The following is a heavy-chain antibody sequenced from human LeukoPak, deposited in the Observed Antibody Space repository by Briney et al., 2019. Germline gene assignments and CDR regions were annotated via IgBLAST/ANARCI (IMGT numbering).Heavy chain of an antibody. CDR3: AREKDVLLGGKSGSPNYYYGMDV. V-gene: IGHV3-30-3*01. Sequence: SCKASGGTFSSYAMHWVRQAPGKGLEWVAVISYDGSNKYYADSVKGRFTISRDNSKNTLYLQMNSLRAEDTAVYYCAREKDVLLGGKSGSPNYYYGMDVWGQGTTVTVSS. CDR2: ISYDGSNK. CDR1: GGTFSSYA. J-gene: IGHJ6*02. D-gene: IGHD3-10*01.